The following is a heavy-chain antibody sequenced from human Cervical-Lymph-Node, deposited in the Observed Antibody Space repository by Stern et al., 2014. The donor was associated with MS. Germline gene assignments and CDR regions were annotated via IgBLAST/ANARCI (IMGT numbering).Heavy chain of an antibody. CDR3: ATSTYGLVH. CDR1: GDTFDSYG. CDR2: LVPFFGTP. J-gene: IGHJ4*02. Sequence: QVQLVQSGTEVQKPGSSVKVSCKAAGDTFDSYGISWVRQAPGQGLEWMGGLVPFFGTPIYAQKFQGRVTMTADESTTTAYMDLTSLSVEDTAVYYCATSTYGLVHWGQGTLVTVSS. D-gene: IGHD3-10*01. V-gene: IGHV1-69*01.